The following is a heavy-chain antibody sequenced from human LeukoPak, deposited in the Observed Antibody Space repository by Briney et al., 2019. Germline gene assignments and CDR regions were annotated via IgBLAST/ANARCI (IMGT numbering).Heavy chain of an antibody. CDR3: ARAPIYSYGLPYAFDI. J-gene: IGHJ3*02. V-gene: IGHV3-21*01. Sequence: GGSLRLSCAASGFTFSSYSMNWVRQAPGKGLEWVSSISSSSSYIYYADSVKGRFTISRDNAKSSLYLQMNSLRAEDTAVYYCARAPIYSYGLPYAFDIWGQGTMVTVSS. CDR2: ISSSSSYI. D-gene: IGHD5-18*01. CDR1: GFTFSSYS.